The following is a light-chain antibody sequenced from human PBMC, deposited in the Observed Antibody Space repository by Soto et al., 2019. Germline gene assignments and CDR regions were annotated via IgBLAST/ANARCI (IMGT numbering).Light chain of an antibody. CDR3: ATWDDSLNGYV. CDR2: GDN. CDR1: TSNIGAPYD. Sequence: QPVLTQPPSVSGAPGQRVSISCTGSTSNIGAPYDVHWYQHLPGTAPKLLIYGDNNRPSGVPDRFSGSTSGTSASLAISGLRSEDESDYYCATWDDSLNGYVFGTGTKLTVL. V-gene: IGLV1-40*01. J-gene: IGLJ1*01.